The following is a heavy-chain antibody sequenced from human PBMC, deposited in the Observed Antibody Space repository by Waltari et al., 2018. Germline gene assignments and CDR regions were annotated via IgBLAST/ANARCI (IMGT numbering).Heavy chain of an antibody. J-gene: IGHJ4*02. Sequence: QVQLQESGPGLVQPSETLSLTCAVSGYSISSGYYWGWIRQPPGKGLEWIGSIYHSGSTYYNPSLKSRVTISVDTSKNQFSLKLSSVTAADTAVYYCARRAATLYFDYWGQGTLVTVSS. V-gene: IGHV4-38-2*01. CDR2: IYHSGST. D-gene: IGHD6-25*01. CDR1: GYSISSGYY. CDR3: ARRAATLYFDY.